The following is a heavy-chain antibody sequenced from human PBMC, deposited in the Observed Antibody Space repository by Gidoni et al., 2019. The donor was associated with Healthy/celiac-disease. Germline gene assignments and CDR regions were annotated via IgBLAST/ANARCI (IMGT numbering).Heavy chain of an antibody. D-gene: IGHD3-16*01. J-gene: IGHJ3*02. V-gene: IGHV3-23*01. Sequence: EVQLLESGGCLVQPGGSLILSCAASGFTSSSYAMSWVRQAPGKGLEWVSAISGSGGSTYYADSVKGRCTIARDNSKNTLYLQMNSLRAEDTAVYYCANPIMTTRVGAAFDIWGQGTMGTVSS. CDR2: ISGSGGST. CDR3: ANPIMTTRVGAAFDI. CDR1: GFTSSSYA.